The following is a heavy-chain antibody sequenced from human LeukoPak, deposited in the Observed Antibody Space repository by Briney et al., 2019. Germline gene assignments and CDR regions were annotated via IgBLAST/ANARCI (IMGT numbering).Heavy chain of an antibody. D-gene: IGHD2-15*01. V-gene: IGHV3-66*03. Sequence: RGSLRLSCAISGFSVSNYYMSWVRQAPGKGLEWVSLIRDSGETFYADSVKGRFTISRDNSKNTMYLQMNWLRVEDTAVYFCARDRAATQDWVEFDPWGQGTLVTVPS. CDR2: IRDSGET. CDR3: ARDRAATQDWVEFDP. CDR1: GFSVSNYY. J-gene: IGHJ5*02.